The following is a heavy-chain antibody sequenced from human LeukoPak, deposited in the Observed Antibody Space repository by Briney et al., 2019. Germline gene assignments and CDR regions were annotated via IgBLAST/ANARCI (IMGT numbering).Heavy chain of an antibody. CDR1: GFTFSSYS. Sequence: GGSLRLSCAASGFTFSSYSMNWVRQAPGKGLEWVSSISSSSSYIYYADSVKGRFTISRDNAKNSLYLQMNSLRAEDTAVYYCARDQSPGQVLRHFDWLLSRGAFDIWGQGTMVTVSS. J-gene: IGHJ3*02. D-gene: IGHD3-9*01. CDR3: ARDQSPGQVLRHFDWLLSRGAFDI. V-gene: IGHV3-21*01. CDR2: ISSSSSYI.